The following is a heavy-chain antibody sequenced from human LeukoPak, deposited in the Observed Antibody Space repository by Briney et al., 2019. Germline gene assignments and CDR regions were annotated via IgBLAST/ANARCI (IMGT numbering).Heavy chain of an antibody. CDR1: GFTFSSYA. CDR2: ISSNGGST. D-gene: IGHD5-12*01. Sequence: PTGGSLRLSCAASGFTFSSYAMHWVRQAPGKGLEYVSAISSNGGSTYYANSVKGRFTISRDNSKNTLYLQMGSLRAEDMAVYYCARPSGYDDAFDIWGQGTMVTVSS. CDR3: ARPSGYDDAFDI. J-gene: IGHJ3*02. V-gene: IGHV3-64*01.